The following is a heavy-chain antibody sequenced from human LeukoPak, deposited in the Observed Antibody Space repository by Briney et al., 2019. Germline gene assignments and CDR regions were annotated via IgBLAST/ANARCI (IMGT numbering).Heavy chain of an antibody. Sequence: GGSLRLSCAASGVTFSSYAMTWVRQAPGKGLEWVSAISTSGGSTYYADSVKGRFTCSRDNSKNTLYLQMSSLRAEDTAVYYCAKLARGVYDNTDYWGQGTLVTVSS. CDR1: GVTFSSYA. CDR2: ISTSGGST. V-gene: IGHV3-23*01. CDR3: AKLARGVYDNTDY. D-gene: IGHD6-13*01. J-gene: IGHJ4*02.